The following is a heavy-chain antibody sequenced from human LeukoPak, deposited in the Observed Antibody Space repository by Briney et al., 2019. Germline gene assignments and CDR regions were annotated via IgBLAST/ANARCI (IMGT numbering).Heavy chain of an antibody. D-gene: IGHD3-16*01. V-gene: IGHV3-48*03. CDR1: GFTFSSYE. J-gene: IGHJ3*02. CDR2: ISSSSTII. Sequence: GSLRLSCAASGFTFSSYELYWVRQAPGKGLEWISYISSSSTIIKYADSVRGRFTISGDDARESLYLQMSSLRADDTAIYYCGASRQYVGAFDIWGQGTLVTVSS. CDR3: GASRQYVGAFDI.